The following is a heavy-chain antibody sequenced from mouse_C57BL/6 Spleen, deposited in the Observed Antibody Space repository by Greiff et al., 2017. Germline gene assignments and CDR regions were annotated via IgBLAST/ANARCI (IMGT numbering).Heavy chain of an antibody. D-gene: IGHD2-14*01. CDR3: ASLGIYRKSYFDV. V-gene: IGHV5-6*02. J-gene: IGHJ1*03. CDR2: ISSGGSYT. CDR1: GFTFSSYG. Sequence: EVKLVESGGDLVKPGGSLKLSCAASGFTFSSYGMSWVRQTPDKRLEWVATISSGGSYTYYPDSVKGRFTIARDNAKNTLYLQMSRRKSENTAMYYGASLGIYRKSYFDVWGTGTTVTVSS.